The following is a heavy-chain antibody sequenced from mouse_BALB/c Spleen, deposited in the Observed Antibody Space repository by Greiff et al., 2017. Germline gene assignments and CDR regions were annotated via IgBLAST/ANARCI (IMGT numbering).Heavy chain of an antibody. D-gene: IGHD2-3*01. CDR3: ARGGWLLDY. V-gene: IGHV1-7*01. CDR1: GYTFTSYW. Sequence: QVQLKESGAELAKPGASVKMSCKASGYTFTSYWMHWVKQRPGQGLEWIGYINPSTGYTEYNQKFKDKATLTADKSSSTAYMQLSSLTSEDSAVYYCARGGWLLDYWGQGTTLTVSS. J-gene: IGHJ2*01. CDR2: INPSTGYT.